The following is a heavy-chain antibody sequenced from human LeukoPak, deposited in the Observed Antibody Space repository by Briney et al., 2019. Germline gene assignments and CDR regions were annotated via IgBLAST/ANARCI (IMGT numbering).Heavy chain of an antibody. CDR1: GFTFSSYS. D-gene: IGHD3-3*01. V-gene: IGHV3-21*01. CDR2: ISSSSSYI. CDR3: ASWYYDFWSGYYTENWFDP. Sequence: GGSLRLSCAASGFTFSSYSMNWVRQAPGKGLEWVSSISSSSSYIYYADSVKGRFTISRDNAKNSLYLQMNSLRAEDTAVYYCASWYYDFWSGYYTENWFDPWGQGTLVTVSS. J-gene: IGHJ5*02.